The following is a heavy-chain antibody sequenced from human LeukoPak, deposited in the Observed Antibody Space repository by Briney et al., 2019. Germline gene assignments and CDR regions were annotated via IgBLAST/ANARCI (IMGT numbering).Heavy chain of an antibody. CDR2: IKQDGSEK. CDR1: GFPFQDSG. J-gene: IGHJ3*02. CDR3: ARLGSGWADAFDI. Sequence: GGSLRLSCAASGFPFQDSGLSWVRQAPGKGLEWVANIKQDGSEKYYVDSVKGRFTISRDNAKNSLYLQMNSLRAEDTAVYYCARLGSGWADAFDIWGQGTMVTVSS. V-gene: IGHV3-7*01. D-gene: IGHD6-19*01.